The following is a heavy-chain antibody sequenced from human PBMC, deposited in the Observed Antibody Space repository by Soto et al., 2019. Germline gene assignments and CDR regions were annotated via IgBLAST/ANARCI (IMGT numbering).Heavy chain of an antibody. CDR2: SIPIFGTA. CDR1: GGTFSSYA. CDR3: ARTGLRIAVAGTLDY. J-gene: IGHJ4*02. V-gene: IGHV1-69*01. D-gene: IGHD6-19*01. Sequence: QVQLVQSGAEVKKPGSSVKVSCKASGGTFSSYAISLVRQAPGQGLEWMGGSIPIFGTANYAQKFQGRVTITADESTSTAYMELSSLRSEDTAVYYCARTGLRIAVAGTLDYLGQGTLVTVSS.